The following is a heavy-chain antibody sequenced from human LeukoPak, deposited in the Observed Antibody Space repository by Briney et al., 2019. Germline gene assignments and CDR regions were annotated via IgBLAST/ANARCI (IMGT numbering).Heavy chain of an antibody. D-gene: IGHD2-2*01. Sequence: SETLSLTCTASGGTISSYYWSWIRQPPGKGLEWIGCIYTSGSTNYNPSLKSRVNITVGTSKNQFSLKLSSVTAADTAVYYCARHRLDTDIVVVPAAMAPYYSYYYMDVWGKGTTVTVSS. CDR3: ARHRLDTDIVVVPAAMAPYYSYYYMDV. CDR1: GGTISSYY. CDR2: IYTSGST. J-gene: IGHJ6*03. V-gene: IGHV4-4*09.